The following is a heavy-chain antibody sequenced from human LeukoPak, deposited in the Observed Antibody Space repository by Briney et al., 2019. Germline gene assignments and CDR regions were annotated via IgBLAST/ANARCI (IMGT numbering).Heavy chain of an antibody. CDR1: GVSITDFH. Sequence: PWETLSLTCTVAGVSITDFHWSWLRQSPGKGLEWIGWITNSGDPNYNPSLESRLAISGDTSKSQLSLIVTSVTDADTAVYYCARHVEHADYFHHWGQGVLVTVSS. V-gene: IGHV4-4*08. J-gene: IGHJ4*02. D-gene: IGHD1/OR15-1a*01. CDR2: ITNSGDP. CDR3: ARHVEHADYFHH.